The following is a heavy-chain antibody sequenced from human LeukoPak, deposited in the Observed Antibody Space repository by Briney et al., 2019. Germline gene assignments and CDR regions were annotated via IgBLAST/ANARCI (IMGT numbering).Heavy chain of an antibody. CDR2: IYYSGST. CDR1: GGSISSYY. D-gene: IGHD3-10*01. J-gene: IGHJ5*02. Sequence: SETLSLTCTVSGGSISSYYWSWIRQPPGKGLEWIGYIYYSGSTNYNPSLKSRVTISVDTSKNQFSLKLSSVTAADTAVYYCARLDYHGSGGTWGQGTLVTVSS. CDR3: ARLDYHGSGGT. V-gene: IGHV4-59*08.